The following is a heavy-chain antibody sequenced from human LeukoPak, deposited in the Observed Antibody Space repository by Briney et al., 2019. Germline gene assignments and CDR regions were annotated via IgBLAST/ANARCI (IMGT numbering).Heavy chain of an antibody. Sequence: GGSLRLSCAASGFTSSTFAMIWVRQPPGKGLEWVSSIFPSGGEIHYADSVRGRFTISRDNSKSTLSLQMNSLRAEDTAIYYCVTYRQVMLPFEAWGQGTLVTVSS. V-gene: IGHV3-23*01. CDR2: IFPSGGEI. CDR3: VTYRQVMLPFEA. D-gene: IGHD5-18*01. J-gene: IGHJ5*02. CDR1: GFTSSTFA.